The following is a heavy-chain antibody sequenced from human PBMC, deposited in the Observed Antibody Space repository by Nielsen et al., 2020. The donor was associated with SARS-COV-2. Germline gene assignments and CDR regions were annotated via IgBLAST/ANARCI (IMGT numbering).Heavy chain of an antibody. CDR3: ARICSSTSCPYNWFDP. CDR2: ISAYNGNT. J-gene: IGHJ5*02. D-gene: IGHD2-2*01. Sequence: ASVKVSCKVSGYTFTSYGISWVRQAPGQGLEWMGWISAYNGNTNYAQKLQGRVTMTTDTSTSTAYMELRSLRSDDTAVYYCARICSSTSCPYNWFDPWGQGTLVTVSS. CDR1: GYTFTSYG. V-gene: IGHV1-18*01.